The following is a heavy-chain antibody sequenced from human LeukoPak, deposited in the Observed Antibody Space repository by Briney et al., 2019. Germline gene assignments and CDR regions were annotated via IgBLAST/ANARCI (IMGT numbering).Heavy chain of an antibody. D-gene: IGHD3-22*01. V-gene: IGHV4-39*07. Sequence: SETLSLTCTVSGGSISSSSYYWGWIRQPPGKGLEWIGSIYYSGSTYYNPSLKSRVTISVDTSKNQFSLKLSSVTAADTAVYYCARVRSRNYYDSSGGPFDYWGQGTLVTVSS. CDR2: IYYSGST. CDR3: ARVRSRNYYDSSGGPFDY. CDR1: GGSISSSSYY. J-gene: IGHJ4*02.